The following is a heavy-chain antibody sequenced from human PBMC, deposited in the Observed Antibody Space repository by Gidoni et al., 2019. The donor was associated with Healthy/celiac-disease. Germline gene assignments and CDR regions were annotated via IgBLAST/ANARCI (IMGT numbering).Heavy chain of an antibody. D-gene: IGHD5-12*01. Sequence: QVQLVQSGSEVKKPGASVKVSCKAPGYTFTSYSITRVRQAPGQGLEWMGWISPYNGNTNYAQKLQGSVTMTTDTSRSTAYMELRSLRSDDTAGYYCARGGYDPGVEGEEYYYYGMDVWGQGTTVTVSS. V-gene: IGHV1-18*01. CDR3: ARGGYDPGVEGEEYYYYGMDV. J-gene: IGHJ6*02. CDR1: GYTFTSYS. CDR2: ISPYNGNT.